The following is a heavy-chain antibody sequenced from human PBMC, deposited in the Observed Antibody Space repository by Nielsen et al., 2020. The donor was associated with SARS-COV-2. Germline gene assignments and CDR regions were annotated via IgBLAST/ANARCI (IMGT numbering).Heavy chain of an antibody. CDR3: ARVGNSIAARGYFQH. Sequence: WIRQPPGKGLEWIGSIYYSGSTYYNPSLKSRVTISVDTSKNQFSLKLSSVTAADTAVYYCARVGNSIAARGYFQHWGQGTPVTVSS. CDR2: IYYSGST. D-gene: IGHD6-6*01. V-gene: IGHV4-39*07. J-gene: IGHJ1*01.